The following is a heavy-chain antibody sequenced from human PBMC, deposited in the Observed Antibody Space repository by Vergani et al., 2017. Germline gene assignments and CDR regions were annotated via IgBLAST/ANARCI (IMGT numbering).Heavy chain of an antibody. V-gene: IGHV1-8*01. J-gene: IGHJ5*02. D-gene: IGHD2-15*01. CDR2: MNPKSGNS. CDR3: ARAPRRRCGGGSCYSSFRSCDP. CDR1: GYTFIEYD. Sequence: QVQLVQSGAEVKKPGASVKVSCWASGYTFIEYDIDWVRQAAGQGLEWVGWMNPKSGNSGFAQKFQGRVTMTRDTSISTAYMELNSLTSEDTAVYYCARAPRRRCGGGSCYSSFRSCDPGGKGTLVPVFS.